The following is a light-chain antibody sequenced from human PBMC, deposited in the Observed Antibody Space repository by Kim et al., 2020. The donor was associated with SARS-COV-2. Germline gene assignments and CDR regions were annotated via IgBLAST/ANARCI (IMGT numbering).Light chain of an antibody. V-gene: IGLV3-21*04. J-gene: IGLJ2*01. Sequence: SYELTQPPSVSVAPGKTARITCGGNNIGSKSVHWYQQKPGQAPVLVIYCDSDRPSGIPERFSGSNSGNTATLTISRVEAGDEADYYCQVWDSSVVFGGGTQLTVL. CDR3: QVWDSSVV. CDR1: NIGSKS. CDR2: CDS.